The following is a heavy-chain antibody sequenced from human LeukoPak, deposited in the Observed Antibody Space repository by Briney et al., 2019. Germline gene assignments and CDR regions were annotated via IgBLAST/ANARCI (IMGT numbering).Heavy chain of an antibody. CDR3: AGHRSDSGDYDAFDI. D-gene: IGHD4-17*01. V-gene: IGHV3-53*01. J-gene: IGHJ3*02. CDR2: IYSSDST. CDR1: GFIVSSNY. Sequence: GGSLRLSCAASGFIVSSNYMNWVRQAPGQGLEWVSVIYSSDSTYYADSVKGRFTISRDNSKNTLFLQMNSLRAEDTAVYYCAGHRSDSGDYDAFDIWGQGTMVTVSS.